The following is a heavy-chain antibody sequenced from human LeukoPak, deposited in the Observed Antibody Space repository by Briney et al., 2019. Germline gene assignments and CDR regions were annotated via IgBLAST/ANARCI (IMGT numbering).Heavy chain of an antibody. CDR2: INPNSGGT. J-gene: IGHJ4*02. Sequence: SVKVSCKASGYTFTGYYMHWVRQAPGQGLEWMGWINPNSGGTNYAQNFHGRVTMTRDTSISTAYMELSRLRSDDTAVYYCARDRPKAYYYDSSGYALWGQGTLVTVSS. D-gene: IGHD3-22*01. CDR1: GYTFTGYY. V-gene: IGHV1-2*02. CDR3: ARDRPKAYYYDSSGYAL.